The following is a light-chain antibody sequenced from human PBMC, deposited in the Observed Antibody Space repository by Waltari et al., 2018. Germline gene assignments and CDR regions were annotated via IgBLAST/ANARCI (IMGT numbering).Light chain of an antibody. CDR1: QRVSGY. V-gene: IGKV1-39*01. CDR2: AAS. J-gene: IGKJ1*01. Sequence: QSPSSLPASVGDSVTITCRTSQRVSGYLNWYQQKPGQAPKLLIYAASSLQSGVPSRFSGSGFGTDFTLTINGLQPEDFAVYYCQQTYSNFRTFGQGTKVDVK. CDR3: QQTYSNFRT.